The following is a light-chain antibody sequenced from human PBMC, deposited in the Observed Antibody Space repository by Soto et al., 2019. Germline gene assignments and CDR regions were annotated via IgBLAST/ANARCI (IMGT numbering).Light chain of an antibody. CDR2: AAS. Sequence: DIQLTQSPSFLSASAGDRVTITCRASQGISSFLAWYQQKPGRAPKLLIYAASTLQSGVPSRFSGSGSGTEFTLTISSLQPEDFATYYCQQLHFFPITFGQGTRREIK. V-gene: IGKV1-9*01. J-gene: IGKJ5*01. CDR3: QQLHFFPIT. CDR1: QGISSF.